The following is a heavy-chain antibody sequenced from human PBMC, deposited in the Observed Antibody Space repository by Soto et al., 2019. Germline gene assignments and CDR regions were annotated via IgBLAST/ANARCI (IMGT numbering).Heavy chain of an antibody. CDR3: ARQGDTVTKRGPYYGMDV. CDR1: GGTFSSYA. Sequence: QVQLVQSGAEVKKPGSSEKVSCKASGGTFSSYAISWVRQAPGQGLEWMGGIIPIFGTANYAQKFQGRVTITADKSTSTAYMELSSLRSEDTAVYYCARQGDTVTKRGPYYGMDVWGQGTTVTVSS. D-gene: IGHD4-17*01. CDR2: IIPIFGTA. J-gene: IGHJ6*02. V-gene: IGHV1-69*06.